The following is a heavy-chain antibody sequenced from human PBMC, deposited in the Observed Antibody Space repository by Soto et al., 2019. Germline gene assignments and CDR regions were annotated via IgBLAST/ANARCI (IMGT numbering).Heavy chain of an antibody. V-gene: IGHV3-7*01. CDR2: IKQDGSEK. CDR3: ARVKVEYSGYDGWSPGY. D-gene: IGHD5-12*01. Sequence: EVQLVESGGGLVQPGGSLRLSCAASGFTFSSYWMSWVRQAPGKGLEWVANIKQDGSEKYYVDSVKGRFTISRDNAKNSLYLQINHLRADDTAVYYCARVKVEYSGYDGWSPGYWGQGTMVTDSS. CDR1: GFTFSSYW. J-gene: IGHJ4*02.